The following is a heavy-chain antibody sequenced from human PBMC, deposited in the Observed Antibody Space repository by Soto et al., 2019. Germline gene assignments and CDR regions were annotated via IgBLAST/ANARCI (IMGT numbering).Heavy chain of an antibody. CDR1: GFTFSNYW. CDR3: ARVGFGHYEFDY. Sequence: EVQLVESGGGLVQPGGSLRLSCAASGFTFSNYWMHWVRKAPGEGLVWVSRIKTDGSSTGYADSVKGRFTISRDNAKNRMYLQMSVRGVDERVVFFFARVGFGHYEFDYWGQGTLVTVSS. D-gene: IGHD3-10*01. CDR2: IKTDGSST. V-gene: IGHV3-74*01. J-gene: IGHJ4*02.